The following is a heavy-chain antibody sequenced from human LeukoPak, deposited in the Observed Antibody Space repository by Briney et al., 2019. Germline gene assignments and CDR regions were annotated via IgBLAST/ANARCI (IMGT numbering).Heavy chain of an antibody. CDR3: ARDSYDAFDI. CDR1: GGSISSGSYY. Sequence: SETLSLTCTVSGGSISSGSYYWSWIRQPAGKGLEWIGRIYTSGSTNCNPSLKSRVTISVDTSKNQFSLKLSSVTAADTAVYYCARDSYDAFDIWGQGTMVTVSS. CDR2: IYTSGST. J-gene: IGHJ3*02. V-gene: IGHV4-61*02.